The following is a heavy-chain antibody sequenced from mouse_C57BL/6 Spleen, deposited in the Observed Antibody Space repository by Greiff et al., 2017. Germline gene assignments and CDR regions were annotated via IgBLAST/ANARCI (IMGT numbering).Heavy chain of an antibody. D-gene: IGHD2-4*01. V-gene: IGHV1-80*01. CDR3: ARFDYISYCDY. CDR1: GYAFSSYW. Sequence: VQLQQSGAELVKPGASVKISCKASGYAFSSYWMNWVKQRPGKGLEWIGQIYPGDGDTNYNGKFKGKATLTADNSSSTAYMQLSSLTSEDSAVYFCARFDYISYCDYWGQGTTLTVSS. CDR2: IYPGDGDT. J-gene: IGHJ2*01.